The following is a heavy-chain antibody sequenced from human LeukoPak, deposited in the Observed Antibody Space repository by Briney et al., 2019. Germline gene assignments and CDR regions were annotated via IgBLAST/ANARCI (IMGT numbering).Heavy chain of an antibody. D-gene: IGHD3-22*01. CDR1: GFTVSSYA. CDR2: ISGSGGST. J-gene: IGHJ4*02. Sequence: GGSLRLSCAASGFTVSSYAMSWVRQAPGKGLEWDSAISGSGGSTYYADSVKGRFTISRDNSKNTLYLQMSSLRAEDTAVYYCAKADYYDSSGYYYGGVSVDYWGQGTLVTVSS. CDR3: AKADYYDSSGYYYGGVSVDY. V-gene: IGHV3-23*01.